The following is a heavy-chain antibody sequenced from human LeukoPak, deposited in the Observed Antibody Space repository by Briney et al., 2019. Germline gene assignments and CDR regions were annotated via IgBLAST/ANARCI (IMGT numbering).Heavy chain of an antibody. CDR2: ISGSGTST. J-gene: IGHJ3*01. CDR1: GFTFSSYA. V-gene: IGHV3-23*01. CDR3: AKGAGSAFDV. Sequence: PGGSLRLSCAASGFTFSSYAMSWVRQAPGKGLEWVSAISGSGTSTYSADSLKGRFTISRDNSKSTLYLQMNSLRAEDTAIYYCAKGAGSAFDVWGQGTMVTVPS. D-gene: IGHD6-19*01.